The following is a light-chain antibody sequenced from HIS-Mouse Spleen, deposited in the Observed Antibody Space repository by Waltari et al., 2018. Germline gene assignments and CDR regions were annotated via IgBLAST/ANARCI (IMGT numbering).Light chain of an antibody. V-gene: IGKV3-11*01. CDR2: DAS. Sequence: EIVLTQSPATLSLSPGERATLSCRASQSVSSYLAWYQQKPCQGPRLLIYDASNRATGIPARFSGSGSGTDFTLTISSLEPEDFAVYYCQQRSNWPLFTFGPGTKVDIK. J-gene: IGKJ3*01. CDR1: QSVSSY. CDR3: QQRSNWPLFT.